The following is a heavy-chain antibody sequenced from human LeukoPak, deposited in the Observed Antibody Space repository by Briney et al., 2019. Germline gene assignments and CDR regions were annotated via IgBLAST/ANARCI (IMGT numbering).Heavy chain of an antibody. CDR1: GFTFSSYG. D-gene: IGHD1-14*01. J-gene: IGHJ3*02. Sequence: GSLRLSCAASGFTFSSYGMSWVRQAPGKGLEWVSAISGSGGSTYYADSVKGRFTISRDNSKNTLYLQMNSLRAEDTAVYYCAKDLRSGYDAFDIWSQGTMVTVSS. V-gene: IGHV3-23*01. CDR2: ISGSGGST. CDR3: AKDLRSGYDAFDI.